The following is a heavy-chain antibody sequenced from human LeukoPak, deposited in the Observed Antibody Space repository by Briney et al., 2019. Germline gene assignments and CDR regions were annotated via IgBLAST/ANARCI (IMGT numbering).Heavy chain of an antibody. Sequence: GGTLRLSCAASGFTFSSYGMSWVRQAPGKGLEWVSAISGSGGSTYYADSVKGRFTISRDNSKNTLYLQMNSLRAEDTAVYYCAKDFDSGSYGGAYYFDYWGQGTLVTVSS. CDR3: AKDFDSGSYGGAYYFDY. V-gene: IGHV3-23*01. D-gene: IGHD1-26*01. CDR2: ISGSGGST. CDR1: GFTFSSYG. J-gene: IGHJ4*02.